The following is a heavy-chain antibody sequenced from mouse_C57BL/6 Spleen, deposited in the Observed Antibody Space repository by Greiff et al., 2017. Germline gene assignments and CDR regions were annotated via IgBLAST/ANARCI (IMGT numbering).Heavy chain of an antibody. V-gene: IGHV5-9-1*02. Sequence: EVKLVESGEGLVKPGGSLKLSCAASGFTFSSYAMSWVRQTPEKRLEWVAYISSGGDYIYYADTVKGRFTISRDNARNTLYLQMSSLKSEDTAMYYCTRDLYYGSSYYAMDYWGQGTSVTVSS. CDR2: ISSGGDYI. CDR3: TRDLYYGSSYYAMDY. CDR1: GFTFSSYA. D-gene: IGHD1-1*01. J-gene: IGHJ4*01.